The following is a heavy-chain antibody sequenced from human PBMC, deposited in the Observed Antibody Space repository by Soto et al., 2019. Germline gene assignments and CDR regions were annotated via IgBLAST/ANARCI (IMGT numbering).Heavy chain of an antibody. CDR2: ISAYNGNT. D-gene: IGHD1-26*01. CDR1: GYTFPSYG. CDR3: ARDSVYSGSYYNYYYGMDV. V-gene: IGHV1-18*04. J-gene: IGHJ6*02. Sequence: QVQLVQSGAEVKKPGASVKVSCKASGYTFPSYGISWVRQAPGQGLEWMGWISAYNGNTNYAQKLQGRVTMTTDTSTSTAYMELRSLRSDDTAVYYCARDSVYSGSYYNYYYGMDVWGQGTTVTVSS.